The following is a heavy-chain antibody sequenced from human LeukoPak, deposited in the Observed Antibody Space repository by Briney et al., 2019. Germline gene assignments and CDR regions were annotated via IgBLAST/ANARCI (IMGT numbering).Heavy chain of an antibody. V-gene: IGHV3-74*01. J-gene: IGHJ4*02. Sequence: GGSLRLSCAASGFTFSSYWMNWVRHAPGKGLVWVSRINSDGSNTKYADSVKGRFTISRDNAKNTLYLQMNSLRAEDTAVYYCAKDDRIQTRRYSYNYWGQGTLVTVSS. CDR1: GFTFSSYW. CDR2: INSDGSNT. D-gene: IGHD5-18*01. CDR3: AKDDRIQTRRYSYNY.